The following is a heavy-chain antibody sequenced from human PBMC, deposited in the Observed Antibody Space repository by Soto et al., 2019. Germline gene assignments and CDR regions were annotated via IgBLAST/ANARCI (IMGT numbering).Heavy chain of an antibody. CDR3: ARVGGYYGDYPNFDY. Sequence: PSETLSLTCTISGGSISTYYWSWIRQPPGKGLEWLGNIYYSGSTNYNPSRKSRVTISVDTSKNLFSLELSSVTAADTAVYYCARVGGYYGDYPNFDYWGQGTLVTVSS. J-gene: IGHJ4*02. V-gene: IGHV4-59*01. CDR1: GGSISTYY. CDR2: IYYSGST. D-gene: IGHD4-17*01.